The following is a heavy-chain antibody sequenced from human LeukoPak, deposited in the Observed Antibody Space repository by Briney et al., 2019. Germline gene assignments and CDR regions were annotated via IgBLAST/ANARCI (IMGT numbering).Heavy chain of an antibody. J-gene: IGHJ4*02. D-gene: IGHD3-10*01. CDR2: ISGSGGST. V-gene: IGHV3-23*01. CDR3: AKDLSSFGESAPIDY. CDR1: GFTFSSYA. Sequence: GGSLRLSCAASGFTFSSYAMSWVRQAPGKGLEWVSAISGSGGSTYYADSVKGRFTISRDNSKNTLYLQMNSLRAEDTAVYYCAKDLSSFGESAPIDYWGQGTLVTVSS.